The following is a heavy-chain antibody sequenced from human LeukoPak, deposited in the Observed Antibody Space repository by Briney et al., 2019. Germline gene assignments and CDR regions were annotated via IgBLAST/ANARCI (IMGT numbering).Heavy chain of an antibody. CDR3: ARVAGKYYYYYGMDV. CDR1: GFTFSSYG. Sequence: GGSLRLSCAASGFTFSSYGMHWVRQAPGKGLEWVAVIWYDGSNKYYADSVKGRFTISRDNSKSTLYLQMNSLRAEDTAVYYCARVAGKYYYYYGMDVWGQGTTVTVSS. V-gene: IGHV3-33*01. CDR2: IWYDGSNK. D-gene: IGHD4-23*01. J-gene: IGHJ6*02.